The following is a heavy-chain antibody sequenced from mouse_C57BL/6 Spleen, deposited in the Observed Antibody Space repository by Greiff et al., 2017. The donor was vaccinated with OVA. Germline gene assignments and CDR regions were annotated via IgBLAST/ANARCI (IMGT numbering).Heavy chain of an antibody. Sequence: QVQLQQSGAELVRPGASVTLSCKASGYTFTDYEMHWVKQTPVHGLEWIGAIDPETGGTAYNPKFKGQAILTVDKSSSTAYMEIRSLTSEDAADYYGTQRLRRAMDYWGKGTSVTVSS. D-gene: IGHD2-2*01. J-gene: IGHJ4*01. CDR1: GYTFTDYE. V-gene: IGHV1-15*01. CDR2: IDPETGGT. CDR3: TQRLRRAMDY.